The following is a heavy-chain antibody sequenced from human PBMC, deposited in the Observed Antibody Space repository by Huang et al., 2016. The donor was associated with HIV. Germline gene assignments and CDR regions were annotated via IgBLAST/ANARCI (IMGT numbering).Heavy chain of an antibody. V-gene: IGHV4-39*01. CDR2: IYYSGST. J-gene: IGHJ3*02. CDR1: GGSISSSSYY. D-gene: IGHD2-2*01. Sequence: QLQLQESGPGLVKPSETLSLTCSVSGGSISSSSYYWGWIRQPPGKGLEWIGSIYYSGSTFYNPSLKSRVTIAVYTSKNQFALRLSSVTAADTSVYYCARHMDCSSSSCLAGGHERGPFDMWGQGTMVTVSS. CDR3: ARHMDCSSSSCLAGGHERGPFDM.